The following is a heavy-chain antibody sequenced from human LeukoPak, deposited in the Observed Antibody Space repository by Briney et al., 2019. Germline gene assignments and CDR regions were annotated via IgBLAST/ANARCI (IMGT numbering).Heavy chain of an antibody. Sequence: GASVKVSCKASGYTFTGYYMHWVRQAPGQGLEWMGWINPNSGGTDYAQKFQGRVTMTRHTSISTAYMELSRLRSDDTAVYYCARVGQGYCSRTSCYSTNKYYFDYWGQGTLVTVSS. CDR1: GYTFTGYY. D-gene: IGHD2-2*01. J-gene: IGHJ4*02. CDR3: ARVGQGYCSRTSCYSTNKYYFDY. CDR2: INPNSGGT. V-gene: IGHV1-2*02.